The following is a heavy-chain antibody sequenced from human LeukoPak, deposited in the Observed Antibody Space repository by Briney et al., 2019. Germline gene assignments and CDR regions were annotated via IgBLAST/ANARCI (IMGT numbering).Heavy chain of an antibody. V-gene: IGHV3-23*01. CDR2: LTGSGST. CDR1: GFAFSSFA. Sequence: PGGSLRLSCVASGFAFSSFAMSWVRQAPGKGLEWVSGLTGSGSTYHADSVKGRFTISRDNSKNTLSLQMNSLRAEDTAVYYCAKDTRIAVAGLFDYWGQGTLVTVSS. J-gene: IGHJ4*02. D-gene: IGHD6-19*01. CDR3: AKDTRIAVAGLFDY.